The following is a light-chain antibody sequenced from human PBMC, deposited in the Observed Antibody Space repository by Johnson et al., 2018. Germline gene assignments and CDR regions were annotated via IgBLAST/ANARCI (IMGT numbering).Light chain of an antibody. V-gene: IGLV1-51*02. CDR1: SSNIGNNY. CDR3: GTWDSSLSAGNV. J-gene: IGLJ1*01. CDR2: ENN. Sequence: QSVLTQPPSVSAAPGQKVTISCSGSSSNIGNNYVSCYQQLPGTAPKLLIYENNKRPSGIPDRFSGSKSGTSATLGITGLQTGDEADYYCGTWDSSLSAGNVFGTGTKVTFL.